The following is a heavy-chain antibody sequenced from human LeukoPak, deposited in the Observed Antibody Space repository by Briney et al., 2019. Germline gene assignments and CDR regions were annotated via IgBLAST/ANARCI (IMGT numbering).Heavy chain of an antibody. CDR1: RYSFTGYY. J-gene: IGHJ3*02. CDR2: IYPNSGGT. D-gene: IGHD3-22*01. Sequence: ASVKVSCKASRYSFTGYYMHWVRQAPGQGLEWMGWIYPNSGGTNYAQKFQGRVTMTRDTSISTAYMELSRLRSDDTAVYYCARDYYDSSGYYPDAFDIWGQGTMVTVSS. CDR3: ARDYYDSSGYYPDAFDI. V-gene: IGHV1-2*02.